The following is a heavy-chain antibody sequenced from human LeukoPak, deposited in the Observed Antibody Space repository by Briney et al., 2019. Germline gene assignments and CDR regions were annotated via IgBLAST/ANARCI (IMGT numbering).Heavy chain of an antibody. CDR2: IYNDGST. D-gene: IGHD1-14*01. Sequence: PGGSLRLSCAASGFTVSSNYISWVRQAPGKGLEWVLVIYNDGSTYYADSVKGRFTISRDNSNNAVHLQMNSLRAEETAVYYCARYKYYCYYGMDVWGQGTTVTVSS. J-gene: IGHJ6*02. CDR3: ARYKYYCYYGMDV. V-gene: IGHV3-66*01. CDR1: GFTVSSNY.